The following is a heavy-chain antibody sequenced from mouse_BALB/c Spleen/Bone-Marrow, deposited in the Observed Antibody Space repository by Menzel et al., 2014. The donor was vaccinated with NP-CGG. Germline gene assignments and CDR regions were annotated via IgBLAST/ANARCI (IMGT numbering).Heavy chain of an antibody. CDR3: ALYYYGSSGFAY. D-gene: IGHD1-1*01. CDR2: IDPANGNT. CDR1: GFNIKDTY. J-gene: IGHJ3*01. Sequence: VQLQQSGAELVKPGASVKLSCTASGFNIKDTYMHWVKQRPEQGLEWIGRIDPANGNTKYDPKFQGKATITADTSSNTAYLQLSSLTSEDTAVYYCALYYYGSSGFAYGGQGTLVTVSA. V-gene: IGHV14-3*02.